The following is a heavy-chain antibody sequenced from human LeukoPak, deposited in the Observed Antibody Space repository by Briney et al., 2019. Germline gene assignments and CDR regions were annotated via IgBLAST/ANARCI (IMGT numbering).Heavy chain of an antibody. D-gene: IGHD3-10*01. CDR1: GFIFSTYS. J-gene: IGHJ6*02. V-gene: IGHV3-21*01. Sequence: GGSLRLSCAASGFIFSTYSMNWVRQAPGKGLEWVSSISSSSSYIYYADSVKGRFTISRDNAKNSLYLQMNSLRAEDTAVYYCARVSGSGSYYYYGMDVWGQGTTVTVSS. CDR2: ISSSSSYI. CDR3: ARVSGSGSYYYYGMDV.